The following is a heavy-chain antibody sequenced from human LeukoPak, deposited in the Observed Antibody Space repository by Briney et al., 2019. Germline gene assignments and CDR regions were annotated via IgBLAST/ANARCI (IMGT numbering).Heavy chain of an antibody. D-gene: IGHD3-10*01. Sequence: SETLSLTCAVYGGSFSGYYWSWIRQPPGKGLEWIGEINHSGSTNYNPSLKSRVTISVDTSKNQFSLKLSSVTAADTAVYYCARGHITMVRGVMKSFDYWGQGTLVTVSS. J-gene: IGHJ4*02. CDR2: INHSGST. CDR1: GGSFSGYY. CDR3: ARGHITMVRGVMKSFDY. V-gene: IGHV4-34*01.